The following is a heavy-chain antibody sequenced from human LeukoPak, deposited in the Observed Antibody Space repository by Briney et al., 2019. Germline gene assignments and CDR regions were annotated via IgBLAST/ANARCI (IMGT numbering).Heavy chain of an antibody. CDR2: IYHSGST. J-gene: IGHJ4*02. V-gene: IGHV4-30-2*01. CDR3: ARATWMATFDY. Sequence: PSQTLSLTCAVSGGSISSGGSSWSWIRQPPGKGLEWIGYIYHSGSTYYNPSLKSRVTISVDRSKNQFSLKLSSVTAADTAVYYCARATWMATFDYWGQGTLVTVSS. CDR1: GGSISSGGSS. D-gene: IGHD1-26*01.